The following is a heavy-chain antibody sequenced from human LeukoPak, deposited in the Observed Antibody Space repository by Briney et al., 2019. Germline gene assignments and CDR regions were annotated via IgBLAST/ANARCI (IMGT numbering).Heavy chain of an antibody. J-gene: IGHJ5*02. CDR2: ISGSGGST. D-gene: IGHD2-15*01. V-gene: IGHV3-23*01. CDR3: AKARGVCSGNNCYGAFDP. CDR1: GFTLSSYG. Sequence: PGGSLRLSCAASGFTLSSYGMSWVRQAPGKGLEWVASISGSGGSTYYADSVKGRFTISRDNSKNTLYLQMNSLRAEDTAVYYCAKARGVCSGNNCYGAFDPWGQGTLVTVS.